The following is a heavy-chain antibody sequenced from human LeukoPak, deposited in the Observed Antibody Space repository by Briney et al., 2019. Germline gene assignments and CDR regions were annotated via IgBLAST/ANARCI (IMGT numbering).Heavy chain of an antibody. CDR2: ISWNSGTK. Sequence: GRSLRLSCAGSGFTFDDYTMHWVRQTPGKGLEWVPSISWNSGTKGYADSVKGRFTIFRDNAKNSLYLQMNSLRIEDTALYYCTKDHQLYYGSASSGSSYMDVWGKGTTVTISS. J-gene: IGHJ6*03. D-gene: IGHD3-10*01. V-gene: IGHV3-9*01. CDR3: TKDHQLYYGSASSGSSYMDV. CDR1: GFTFDDYT.